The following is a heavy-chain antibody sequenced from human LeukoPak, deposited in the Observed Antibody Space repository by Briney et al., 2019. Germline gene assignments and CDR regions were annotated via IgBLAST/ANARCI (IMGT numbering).Heavy chain of an antibody. CDR2: IHPNSGGT. D-gene: IGHD6-13*01. J-gene: IGHJ4*02. V-gene: IGHV1-2*02. CDR1: GYTFTGHY. CDR3: ATSAAAAGYYFDY. Sequence: ASVKVSCKASGYTFTGHYIHWVRQAPGQGLEWMGWIHPNSGGTNYAQKFQGRVTMTRDTSISTAYMELSRLRSDDTAVYYCATSAAAAGYYFDYWGQGTLVTVSS.